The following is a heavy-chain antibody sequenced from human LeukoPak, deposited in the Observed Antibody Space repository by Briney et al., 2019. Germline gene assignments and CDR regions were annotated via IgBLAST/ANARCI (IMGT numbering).Heavy chain of an antibody. V-gene: IGHV3-74*01. Sequence: GGSLRLSCEASGFTFSSYWMHWVRQTPGKGLVWVSRISEDGGSTSYADSVKGRFTISRDNAKNMLYLQLNSLRVEDTAVYYCARDQLYCSGGYCYKDYWGRGTLVTVSS. D-gene: IGHD2-15*01. CDR1: GFTFSSYW. CDR2: ISEDGGST. CDR3: ARDQLYCSGGYCYKDY. J-gene: IGHJ4*02.